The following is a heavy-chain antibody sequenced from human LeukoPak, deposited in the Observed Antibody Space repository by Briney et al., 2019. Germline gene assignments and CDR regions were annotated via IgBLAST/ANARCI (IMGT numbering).Heavy chain of an antibody. CDR1: GYTLTELS. CDR2: FDPEDGET. CDR3: ATDGQFWSGKFDY. Sequence: ASVKVSCKVSGYTLTELSMHWVRQAPGKGLEWMGGFDPEDGETIYAQKFQGRVTMTEGTSTDTAYMELSSLRSEDTAVYYCATDGQFWSGKFDYWGQGTLVTVSS. J-gene: IGHJ4*02. D-gene: IGHD3-3*01. V-gene: IGHV1-24*01.